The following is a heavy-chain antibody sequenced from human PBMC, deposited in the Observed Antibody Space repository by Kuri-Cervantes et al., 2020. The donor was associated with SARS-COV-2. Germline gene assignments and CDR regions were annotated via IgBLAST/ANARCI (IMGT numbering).Heavy chain of an antibody. D-gene: IGHD3-3*01. CDR3: AKDYYDFLGADYGMDV. Sequence: GGSLRLSFAASGFTSNNYGMHWVRQAPGMGLEWVALISYDGANKNYADSVKGRFTISRDTSNNTLYLQMVSLRPEDTAIYYCAKDYYDFLGADYGMDVWGQGTTVTVSS. CDR1: GFTSNNYG. J-gene: IGHJ6*02. V-gene: IGHV3-30*18. CDR2: ISYDGANK.